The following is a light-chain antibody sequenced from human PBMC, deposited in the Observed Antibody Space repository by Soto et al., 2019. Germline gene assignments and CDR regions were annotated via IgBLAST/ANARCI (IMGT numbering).Light chain of an antibody. CDR2: GAS. J-gene: IGKJ2*01. Sequence: EIVMTQSPATLSVSPGERATLACRASQSVSSNLAWYQQKPGQAPRLLIYGASTRATGIPARFSGSGSGTEFTLTNRSLQSEDFAVYYCQQYNNWAYTFGQGNKLEIK. CDR1: QSVSSN. V-gene: IGKV3-15*01. CDR3: QQYNNWAYT.